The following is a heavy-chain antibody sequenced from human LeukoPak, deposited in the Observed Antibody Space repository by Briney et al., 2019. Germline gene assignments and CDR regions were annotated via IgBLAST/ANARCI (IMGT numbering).Heavy chain of an antibody. Sequence: GGSLRLSCAASGFTFPTYGMHWVRQAPGKGLEWVACIYPDGNNKDYADSVKGRFIISRDNSKNILLLQMNSLRPEDTAVYYCAKDWSGDYNWSDPWGQGTLVIVSS. CDR3: AKDWSGDYNWSDP. V-gene: IGHV3-30*02. D-gene: IGHD3-3*01. CDR2: IYPDGNNK. J-gene: IGHJ5*02. CDR1: GFTFPTYG.